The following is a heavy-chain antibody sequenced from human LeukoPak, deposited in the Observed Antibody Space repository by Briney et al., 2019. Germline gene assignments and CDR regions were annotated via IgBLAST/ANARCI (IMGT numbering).Heavy chain of an antibody. CDR3: ARGRGV. CDR2: IYYSGST. J-gene: IGHJ6*02. Sequence: SQTLSLTCTVSGGSISSGTYPWNWFRQHPGEGLEWIGYIYYSGSTYYNPSLKSRVSISVDTSKSQFSLKLSSVTAADMAVYYCARGRGVWGQGTTVTVSS. CDR1: GGSISSGTYP. V-gene: IGHV4-31*03.